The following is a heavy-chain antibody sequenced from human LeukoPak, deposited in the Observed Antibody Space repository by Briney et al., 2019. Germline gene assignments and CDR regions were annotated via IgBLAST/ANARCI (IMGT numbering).Heavy chain of an antibody. CDR2: IYYSGST. V-gene: IGHV4-30-4*08. CDR3: ARVLSDYGDYVIDY. D-gene: IGHD4-17*01. CDR1: GGSISSYY. Sequence: SETLSLTCTVSGGSISSYYWSWIRQPPGKGLEWIGYIYYSGSTYYNPSLKSRVTISVDTSKNQFSLKLSSVTAADTAVYYCARVLSDYGDYVIDYWGQGTLVTVSS. J-gene: IGHJ4*02.